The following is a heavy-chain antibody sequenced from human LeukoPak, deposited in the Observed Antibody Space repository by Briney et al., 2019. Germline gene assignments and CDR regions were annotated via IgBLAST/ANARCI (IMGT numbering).Heavy chain of an antibody. CDR3: ARGVRIRGVITYYYYYYVDV. V-gene: IGHV1-8*01. J-gene: IGHJ6*03. D-gene: IGHD3-10*01. CDR2: MNPNSGNT. Sequence: ASVKVSCKASGYTFTSYDINWVRQATGQGLEWMGWMNPNSGNTGYAQKFQGRVTMTRNTSISTAYMELSSLRSEDTAVYYCARGVRIRGVITYYYYYYVDVWGKGTTVTISS. CDR1: GYTFTSYD.